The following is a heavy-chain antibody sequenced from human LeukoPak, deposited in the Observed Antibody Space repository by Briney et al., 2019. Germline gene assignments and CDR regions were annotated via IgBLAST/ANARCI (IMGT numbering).Heavy chain of an antibody. CDR1: ANTFTGYY. V-gene: IGHV1-2*02. J-gene: IGHJ3*02. CDR2: INPNRGGT. D-gene: IGHD4-23*01. Sequence: ASVTVSCKASANTFTGYYMHWVRQAPGQGLEWMGWINPNRGGTNYAQQFHGRVTMTRDTSTSTVYMELRSLRSEDTAVYYCARDINSVHFDMWGQGTMVTVSS. CDR3: ARDINSVHFDM.